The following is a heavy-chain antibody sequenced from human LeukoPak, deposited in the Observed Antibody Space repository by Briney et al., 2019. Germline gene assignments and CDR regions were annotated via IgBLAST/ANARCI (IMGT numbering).Heavy chain of an antibody. CDR2: IISNGGST. Sequence: PGGALRLSCSASGFAFSSYAMHWGRRAPGKGLEYVSAIISNGGSTYYPDSVKGRFTISRDNSKNTLYLQMSSLRAEDTAVYHCVKGITMIVVVITGFDYWGQGTLVTVSS. CDR1: GFAFSSYA. V-gene: IGHV3-64D*06. J-gene: IGHJ4*02. CDR3: VKGITMIVVVITGFDY. D-gene: IGHD3-22*01.